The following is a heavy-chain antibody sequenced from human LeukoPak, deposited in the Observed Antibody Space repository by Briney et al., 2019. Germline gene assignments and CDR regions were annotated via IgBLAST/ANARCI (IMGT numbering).Heavy chain of an antibody. CDR1: GFTFSNYG. D-gene: IGHD3-22*01. J-gene: IGHJ4*02. CDR3: TRPNYDSSGSTFDY. V-gene: IGHV3-73*01. Sequence: PGGSLRLSCVASGFTFSNYGMHWVRQASGKGLEWVGRIRSKANSYATAYAASVKGRFTISRDDSKNTAYLQMNSLKTEDTAVYYCTRPNYDSSGSTFDYWGQGTLVTVSS. CDR2: IRSKANSYAT.